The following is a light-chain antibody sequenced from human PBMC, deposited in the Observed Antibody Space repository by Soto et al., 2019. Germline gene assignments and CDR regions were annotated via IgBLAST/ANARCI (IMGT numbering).Light chain of an antibody. Sequence: EFVLTQSPGILSLSPGERATLSCRASQTVRNNYLAWYQQKPGQAPRLLIFGASIRDTGLPDRFSGGGSGTEFTLTISRLEPEDFAVYDCQQYGSSPGTVGQGTKVDIK. CDR3: QQYGSSPGT. J-gene: IGKJ1*01. CDR2: GAS. CDR1: QTVRNNY. V-gene: IGKV3-20*01.